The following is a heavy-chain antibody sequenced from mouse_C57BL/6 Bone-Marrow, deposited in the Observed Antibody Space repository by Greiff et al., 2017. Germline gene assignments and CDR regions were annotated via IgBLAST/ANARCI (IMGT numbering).Heavy chain of an antibody. J-gene: IGHJ3*01. V-gene: IGHV1-64*01. Sequence: QVQLQQPGAELVKPGASVKLSCTASGYTFTSYWMHWVKQRPGQGLEWIGMIHPDSGSTNYNEKFKSKATLTVDTSSSTAYMQLSSLTSEDSAVYYCARLGFPPFAFWGQGTLVTVSA. CDR3: ARLGFPPFAF. CDR1: GYTFTSYW. CDR2: IHPDSGST.